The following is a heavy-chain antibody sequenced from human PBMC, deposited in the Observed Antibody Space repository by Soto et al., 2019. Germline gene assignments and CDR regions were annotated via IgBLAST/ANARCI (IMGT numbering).Heavy chain of an antibody. D-gene: IGHD1-1*01. V-gene: IGHV1-18*01. CDR1: GYAFTTYG. CDR2: ISANNGNT. J-gene: IGHJ4*02. CDR3: ARGRYGDY. Sequence: QVNLVQSGAEVKKPGASVKVSCQASGYAFTTYGITWVRQAPGQGLEWMGWISANNGNTTYAQKLQGRVTVTRDTSTSTAYMELRSLRSDDTAVYYCARGRYGDYWGQGALVTVSS.